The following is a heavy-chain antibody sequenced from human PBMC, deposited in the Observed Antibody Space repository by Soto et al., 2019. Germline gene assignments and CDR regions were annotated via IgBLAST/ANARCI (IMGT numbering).Heavy chain of an antibody. D-gene: IGHD4-17*01. V-gene: IGHV1-24*01. CDR2: FDPEDGET. J-gene: IGHJ4*02. CDR3: ATVGYGDYAAPPYYFDY. Sequence: ASVKVSCKVSGYTLTELSMHWVRQAPGKGLEWMGGFDPEDGETIYAQKFQGRVTMTADTSTDTAYMELSSLRSEDTAVYYCATVGYGDYAAPPYYFDYWGQGTLVTVSS. CDR1: GYTLTELS.